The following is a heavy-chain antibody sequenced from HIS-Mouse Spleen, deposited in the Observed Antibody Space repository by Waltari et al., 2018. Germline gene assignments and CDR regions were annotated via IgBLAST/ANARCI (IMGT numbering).Heavy chain of an antibody. CDR2: IYYSGST. CDR1: GGPISSSSYY. V-gene: IGHV4-39*07. CDR3: AREIPYSSSWYDWYFDL. Sequence: QLQLQESGPGLVKPSETLSLTCTVSGGPISSSSYYWGWIGPPPGKGLEWIGSIYYSGSTYYNPSLKSRVTISVDTSKNQFSLKLSSVTAADTAVYYCAREIPYSSSWYDWYFDLWGRGTLVTVSS. D-gene: IGHD6-13*01. J-gene: IGHJ2*01.